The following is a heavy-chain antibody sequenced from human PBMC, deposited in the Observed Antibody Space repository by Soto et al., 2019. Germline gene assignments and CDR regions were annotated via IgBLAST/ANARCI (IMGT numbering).Heavy chain of an antibody. J-gene: IGHJ4*02. CDR3: ARVRYSAAGTRREYFDY. V-gene: IGHV1-18*04. CDR2: ISSYNGNT. D-gene: IGHD6-13*01. CDR1: GYSFTNYG. Sequence: ASVKVSCKASGYSFTNYGLSWVRQAPGQGLEWIGWISSYNGNTNYAQKVQGRLTLTTDTSTSTGYMELRSLTYDDTAVYYCARVRYSAAGTRREYFDYWGQGTLVTVSS.